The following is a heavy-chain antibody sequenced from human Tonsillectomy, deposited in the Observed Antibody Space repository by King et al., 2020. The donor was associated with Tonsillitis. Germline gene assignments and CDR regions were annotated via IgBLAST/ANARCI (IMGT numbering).Heavy chain of an antibody. CDR1: GLTFSSYA. D-gene: IGHD4-17*01. V-gene: IGHV3-30*01. CDR2: ISYNATNK. J-gene: IGHJ4*02. Sequence: VQLVESGGGVVQPGRSLRLSCAAAGLTFSSYAIHLVRQAPGKGLNVGALISYNATNKYYADSVNGRFTISSDNSKKTLYLQMNSLRTEDTSVYYCAASLNADYGDYASHYWGQGTLVTVSS. CDR3: AASLNADYGDYASHY.